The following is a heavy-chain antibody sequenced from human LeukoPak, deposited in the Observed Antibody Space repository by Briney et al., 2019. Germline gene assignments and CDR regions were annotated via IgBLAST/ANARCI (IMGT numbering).Heavy chain of an antibody. CDR3: ARYMTTVTTLDY. Sequence: GGSLRLSCAASGFTFSNYGLHWFGQAPGKGLEWVALIWYDGSNKKYADSVKGRFTISRDNSKDTLYLQMNSLRAEDTAVYYCARYMTTVTTLDYWGQGTLVTVSS. D-gene: IGHD4-17*01. J-gene: IGHJ4*02. CDR1: GFTFSNYG. CDR2: IWYDGSNK. V-gene: IGHV3-33*01.